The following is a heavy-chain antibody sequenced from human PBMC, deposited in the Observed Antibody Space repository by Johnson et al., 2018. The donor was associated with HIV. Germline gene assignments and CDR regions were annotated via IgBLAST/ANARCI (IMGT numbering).Heavy chain of an antibody. J-gene: IGHJ3*02. V-gene: IGHV3-13*01. D-gene: IGHD1-26*01. CDR1: GFTFSNYD. CDR2: IDTAGNT. CDR3: ARGSYDGDSFDI. Sequence: VQPVESGGGLVQPGGSLRLSCAASGFTFSNYDMHWVRQITGKRLEWVSGIDTAGNTFYAGSVKGRFTISRENAKNSLYLQVHSLRAGDTALYYCARGSYDGDSFDIWGQGTVVTGSS.